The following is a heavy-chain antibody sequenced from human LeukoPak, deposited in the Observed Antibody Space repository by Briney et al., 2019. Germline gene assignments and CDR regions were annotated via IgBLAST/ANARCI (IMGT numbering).Heavy chain of an antibody. CDR3: ARVGPYYYVSESSLTLLLDY. D-gene: IGHD3-10*01. CDR2: MQYSGRT. J-gene: IGHJ4*02. V-gene: IGHV4-59*11. Sequence: SETLSLTCTVSGDSISTHYWSWMRQPPGKGLEGLGYMQYSGRTYYNPSLKSRVIISVVTSKNQISLKLSSVTAADTAVYYCARVGPYYYVSESSLTLLLDYWGQGTLVTVSS. CDR1: GDSISTHY.